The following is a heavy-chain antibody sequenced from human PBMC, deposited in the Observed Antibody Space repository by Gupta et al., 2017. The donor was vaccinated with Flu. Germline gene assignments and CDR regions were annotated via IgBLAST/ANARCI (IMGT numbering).Heavy chain of an antibody. CDR3: ARHVRWEFRTTVGHYGMDV. CDR1: TNW. Sequence: TNWIGWVRQMPGKGLEWMGFIYPGDSDTRYSPSFQGQVTISADKSINTAYLQWNSLKASDSAMYYCARHVRWEFRTTVGHYGMDVGGQGTTVTVSS. D-gene: IGHD4-17*01. CDR2: IYPGDSDT. J-gene: IGHJ6*02. V-gene: IGHV5-51*01.